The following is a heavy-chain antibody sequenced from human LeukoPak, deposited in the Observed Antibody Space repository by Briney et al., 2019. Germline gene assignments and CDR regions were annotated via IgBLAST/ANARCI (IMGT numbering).Heavy chain of an antibody. CDR2: ISSSGSTI. V-gene: IGHV3-11*04. CDR3: ARDQSGGYDLEPSYFDY. Sequence: GGSLRLSCAASGFTFSDYYMSWIRQAPGKGLEWVSYISSSGSTIYSADSVKGRFTISRDNAKNSLYLQMNRLRAQDTAVYYCARDQSGGYDLEPSYFDYWGQGTLVTVSS. D-gene: IGHD5-12*01. CDR1: GFTFSDYY. J-gene: IGHJ4*02.